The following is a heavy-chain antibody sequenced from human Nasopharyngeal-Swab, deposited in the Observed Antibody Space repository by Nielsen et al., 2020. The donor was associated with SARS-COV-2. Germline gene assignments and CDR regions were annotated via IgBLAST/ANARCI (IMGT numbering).Heavy chain of an antibody. V-gene: IGHV4-34*01. CDR2: INHSGTT. Sequence: GSLRLSCAVYGGSFSGYYWSWIRQPPGKGLERIGEINHSGTTNYNPSLKSRVTISVDTSKNQFSLKLSSVTAADTAVYYCARGRAFHRDIVVVVAAKSPFDYWGQGTLVTVSS. D-gene: IGHD2-15*01. J-gene: IGHJ4*02. CDR3: ARGRAFHRDIVVVVAAKSPFDY. CDR1: GGSFSGYY.